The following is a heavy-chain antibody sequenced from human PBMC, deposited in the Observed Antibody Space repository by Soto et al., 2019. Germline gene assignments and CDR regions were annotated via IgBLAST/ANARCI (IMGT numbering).Heavy chain of an antibody. CDR1: GYTFTSYG. D-gene: IGHD3-16*02. CDR3: ARAYDYIWGSYRYVFDY. J-gene: IGHJ4*02. Sequence: ASVKVSCKASGYTFTSYGISWVRQAPGQGLEWMGWISAYNGNTNYAQKLQGRVTMTTDTSTSTAYMELRSLRSDDTAVYYCARAYDYIWGSYRYVFDYWGQGTLVTVSS. V-gene: IGHV1-18*01. CDR2: ISAYNGNT.